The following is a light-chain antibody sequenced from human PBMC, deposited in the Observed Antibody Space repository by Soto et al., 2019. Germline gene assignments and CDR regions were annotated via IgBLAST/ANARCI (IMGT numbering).Light chain of an antibody. CDR1: ESVSSY. V-gene: IGKV3-11*01. CDR3: LQRSKWPIT. J-gene: IGKJ5*01. Sequence: EIVLTQSPATLSLSPGERATVSCRASESVSSYLAWYQQKPGQAPRLLIYDASNRATGIPARFSGSGSGTDFTLTIRSIETEDFAVYSCLQRSKWPITFGQGTRLEIK. CDR2: DAS.